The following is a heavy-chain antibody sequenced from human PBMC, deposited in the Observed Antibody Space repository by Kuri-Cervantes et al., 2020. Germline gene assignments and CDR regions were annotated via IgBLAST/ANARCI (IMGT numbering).Heavy chain of an antibody. CDR1: GFTFSSYW. Sequence: GESLKISCAASGFTFSSYWMSWVRQAPGKGLEWVANIKQDGSEKYYVDSVKGRFTISRDNAKNSLYLQMNSLRAEDTAVYYCARRTTVVTPVTYYYYYGMDVWGQGTTVTVSS. CDR2: IKQDGSEK. D-gene: IGHD4-23*01. V-gene: IGHV3-7*01. CDR3: ARRTTVVTPVTYYYYYGMDV. J-gene: IGHJ6*02.